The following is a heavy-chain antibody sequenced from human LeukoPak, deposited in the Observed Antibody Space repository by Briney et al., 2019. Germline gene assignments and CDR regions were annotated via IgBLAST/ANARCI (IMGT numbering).Heavy chain of an antibody. D-gene: IGHD1-14*01. CDR2: ISSSGSTI. J-gene: IGHJ6*02. CDR1: GFTFSDYY. CDR3: ARDRGEPIYYYYGMDV. V-gene: IGHV3-11*01. Sequence: PGGSLRLSCAASGFTFSDYYMSWIRQAPGKGLEWVSYISSSGSTIYYADSVKGRFTISRDNAKNSLYLRMNSLRAEDTAVYYCARDRGEPIYYYYGMDVWGQGTTVTVSS.